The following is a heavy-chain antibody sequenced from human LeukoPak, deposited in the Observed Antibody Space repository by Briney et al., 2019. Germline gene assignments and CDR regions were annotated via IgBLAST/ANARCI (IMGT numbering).Heavy chain of an antibody. CDR3: ARESGGIAAVSDAFDI. D-gene: IGHD6-13*01. Sequence: KPSETLSLTCTVSGGSISSYYWSWIRQPPGKGLEWIGYIYYSGSTNYNPSLKSRVTISVDTSKNQFSLKLSSVTAADTAVYYCARESGGIAAVSDAFDIWGQGTMVTVSS. CDR2: IYYSGST. V-gene: IGHV4-59*01. J-gene: IGHJ3*02. CDR1: GGSISSYY.